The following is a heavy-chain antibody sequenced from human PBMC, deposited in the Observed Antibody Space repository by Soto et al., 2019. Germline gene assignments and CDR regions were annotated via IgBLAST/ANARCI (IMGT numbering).Heavy chain of an antibody. V-gene: IGHV3-23*01. CDR3: VRDLEDDRGMAFDY. CDR2: ISSRGTTT. D-gene: IGHD3-16*01. J-gene: IGHJ4*02. Sequence: PGWSLRLSCASSVFIFSNYAMGWVRLAPGKGLEWVSVISSRGTTTYYADSMKGRFTISRDNSRNTLFLQVNSLRAEDTAVYFCVRDLEDDRGMAFDYWGQGTLVTVSS. CDR1: VFIFSNYA.